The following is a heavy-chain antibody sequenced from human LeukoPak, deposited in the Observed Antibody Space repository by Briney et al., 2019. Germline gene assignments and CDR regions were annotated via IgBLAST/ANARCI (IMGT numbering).Heavy chain of an antibody. CDR2: IWYDGSKR. D-gene: IGHD6-19*01. CDR1: GFTFSGHG. CDR3: AREDSSVWNANY. Sequence: PGGSLRLSCVASGFTFSGHGMHWVRQAPGKGLEWVALIWYDGSKRYYADSVKGRFTISRDDSKNTLYLQMNNLGAEDTAVYYRAREDSSVWNANYWGLGTLVTVFS. V-gene: IGHV3-33*01. J-gene: IGHJ4*02.